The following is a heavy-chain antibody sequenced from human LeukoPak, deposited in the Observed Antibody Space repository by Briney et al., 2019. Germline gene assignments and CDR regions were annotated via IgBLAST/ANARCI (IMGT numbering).Heavy chain of an antibody. Sequence: GGSLRLSCAASGFTFSSYAMHWVRQAPGKGLEWGAVISYDGSNKYYADSVKGRFTISRDNSKNTLYLQMNSLRAEDTAVYYCARGPVAATTYYYYYGMDVWGQGTTVTVSS. CDR2: ISYDGSNK. CDR3: ARGPVAATTYYYYYGMDV. J-gene: IGHJ6*02. D-gene: IGHD2-15*01. CDR1: GFTFSSYA. V-gene: IGHV3-30*04.